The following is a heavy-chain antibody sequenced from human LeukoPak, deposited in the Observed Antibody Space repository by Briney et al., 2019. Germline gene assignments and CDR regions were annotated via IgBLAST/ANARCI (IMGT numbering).Heavy chain of an antibody. D-gene: IGHD6-19*01. CDR2: IYYSGST. Sequence: SETLSLTCTVSGGSISSYYWSWIRQPPGKGLEWIGYIYYSGSTNYNPSLKSRVTISVDTSKNQFSLELSSVTAADTAVYYCARGGSGSGMDVWGKGTTVTVSS. V-gene: IGHV4-59*01. CDR3: ARGGSGSGMDV. J-gene: IGHJ6*04. CDR1: GGSISSYY.